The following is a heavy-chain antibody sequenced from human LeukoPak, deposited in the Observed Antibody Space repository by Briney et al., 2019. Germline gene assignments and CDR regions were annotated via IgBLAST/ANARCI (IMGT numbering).Heavy chain of an antibody. D-gene: IGHD1-14*01. J-gene: IGHJ5*01. V-gene: IGHV4-34*01. CDR1: GGSFSGYY. CDR2: INHSGST. Sequence: SETLSLTCAVYGGSFSGYYWSWIRQPPGKGLEWIGEINHSGSTNYNPSLKSRVTISVDTSKNQFSLKLSSVTAADTAVYYCAETNPQDWFDSWGQGTLVTVSS. CDR3: AETNPQDWFDS.